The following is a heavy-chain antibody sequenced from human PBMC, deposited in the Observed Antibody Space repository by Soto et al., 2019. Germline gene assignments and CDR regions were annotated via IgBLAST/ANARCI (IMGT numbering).Heavy chain of an antibody. D-gene: IGHD5-18*01. J-gene: IGHJ5*02. CDR3: ARGRYSYGYSFTCFDP. V-gene: IGHV3-53*05. Sequence: GGSLRLSCAASGFTVSNNYMSWVRQGPGKGLEWVSTIYRGDSTYYADSVKGRFTISRDNSKNTLYLQMNSLRAEDTAVYYCARGRYSYGYSFTCFDPWGQGTLVTVSS. CDR2: IYRGDST. CDR1: GFTVSNNY.